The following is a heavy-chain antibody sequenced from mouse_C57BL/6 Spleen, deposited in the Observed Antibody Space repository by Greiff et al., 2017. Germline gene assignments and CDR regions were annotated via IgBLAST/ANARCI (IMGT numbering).Heavy chain of an antibody. D-gene: IGHD2-4*01. CDR2: INPYNGDT. Sequence: VQLQQSGPELVKPGDSVKISCKASGYSFTGYFMNWVMQSHGKSLEWIGRINPYNGDTFYNQKFKGKATLTVDKSSSTAHMELRSLTSEDSAVYYCARGAIYYDYFDYGGQGTTLTVSS. J-gene: IGHJ2*01. CDR3: ARGAIYYDYFDY. V-gene: IGHV1-20*01. CDR1: GYSFTGYF.